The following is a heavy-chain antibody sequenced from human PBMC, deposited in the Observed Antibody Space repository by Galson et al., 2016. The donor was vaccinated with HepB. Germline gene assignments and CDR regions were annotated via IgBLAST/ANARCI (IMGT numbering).Heavy chain of an antibody. CDR1: GFTFPHSA. J-gene: IGHJ4*02. V-gene: IGHV3-23*01. D-gene: IGHD2-15*01. Sequence: SLRLSCAASGFTFPHSAMSWVRQAPGRGLEWVSGITESGGTTYYADSVKGRFTISRDNSKNTLYLQMNGLRAEDTAVYYCAKDYGDCSGGRCYSPTLFDYWGQGTLVTVSS. CDR2: ITESGGTT. CDR3: AKDYGDCSGGRCYSPTLFDY.